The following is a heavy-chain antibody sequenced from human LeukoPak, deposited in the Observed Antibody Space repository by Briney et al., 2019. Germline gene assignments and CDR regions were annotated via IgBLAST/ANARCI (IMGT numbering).Heavy chain of an antibody. V-gene: IGHV3-48*01. CDR3: ARDPHALDY. Sequence: PGGSLRLSCAASGFSFSSYSMNWVRQAPGKGLEWVAYIAYTGTIHYADSVRGRFAISRDNAKYSLYLELNSLRVEDTAVYYCARDPHALDYWGQGTRVTVSS. CDR2: IAYTGTI. CDR1: GFSFSSYS. J-gene: IGHJ4*02.